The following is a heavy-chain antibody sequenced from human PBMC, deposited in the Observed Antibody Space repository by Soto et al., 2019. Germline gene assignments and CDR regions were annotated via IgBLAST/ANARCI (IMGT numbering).Heavy chain of an antibody. CDR3: ARANCSSTGCYSHDWFDP. CDR2: IIPILGIA. V-gene: IGHV1-69*02. Sequence: ASVKVSCKASGGTFSSYTISWVRQAPGQGNEWMGRIIPILGIANYAQKFQGRVTITADKSTSTAYMELSSLRSEDTAVYYCARANCSSTGCYSHDWFDPWGQGALVTVPS. J-gene: IGHJ5*02. D-gene: IGHD2-2*01. CDR1: GGTFSSYT.